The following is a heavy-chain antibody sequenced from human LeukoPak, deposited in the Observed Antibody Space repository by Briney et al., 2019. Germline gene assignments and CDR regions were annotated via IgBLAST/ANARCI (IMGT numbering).Heavy chain of an antibody. D-gene: IGHD3-10*01. CDR1: GFNFSTYL. J-gene: IGHJ4*02. Sequence: GGSLRLPCAASGFNFSTYLMTWVRQAAGKGLDWVANIKEDGSEKHYVDSVKGRFTISRDNAKNSLYLQMDSLRDEDTAVYYCASGGHVDYCGQGTLVTVSS. CDR2: IKEDGSEK. V-gene: IGHV3-7*01. CDR3: ASGGHVDY.